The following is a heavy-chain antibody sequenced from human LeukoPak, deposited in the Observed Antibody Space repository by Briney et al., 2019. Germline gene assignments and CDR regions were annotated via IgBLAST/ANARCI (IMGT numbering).Heavy chain of an antibody. D-gene: IGHD3-22*01. CDR3: ARGMYYYDSSGRIPGLDAFDI. Sequence: SETLSLTCAVYGGSFSSYYWSWIRQPPGKGLEWIGYIYYSGSTNYNPSLKSRVTISVDTSKNQFSLKLSSVTAADTAVYYCARGMYYYDSSGRIPGLDAFDIWGQGTMVTVSS. V-gene: IGHV4-59*01. CDR1: GGSFSSYY. CDR2: IYYSGST. J-gene: IGHJ3*02.